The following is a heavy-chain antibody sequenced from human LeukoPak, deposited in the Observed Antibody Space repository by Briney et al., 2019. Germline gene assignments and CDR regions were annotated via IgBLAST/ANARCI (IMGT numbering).Heavy chain of an antibody. CDR2: IYYSGST. D-gene: IGHD5-18*01. Sequence: SQTLSLTCTVSGGSITSGDYYWSWVRQPPGKGLEWIGYIYYSGSTYYNPSLKSRVAISLDTSKNQFSLKLTSVTAADTAVYYCARYSYGYDYWGQGTLVTVSS. V-gene: IGHV4-30-4*01. J-gene: IGHJ4*02. CDR3: ARYSYGYDY. CDR1: GGSITSGDYY.